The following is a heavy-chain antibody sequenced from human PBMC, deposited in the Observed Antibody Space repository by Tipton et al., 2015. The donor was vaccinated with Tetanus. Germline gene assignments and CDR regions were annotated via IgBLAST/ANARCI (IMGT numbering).Heavy chain of an antibody. CDR3: AKGRPGRSGVWYSFAF. D-gene: IGHD6-13*01. J-gene: IGHJ4*02. CDR1: GFTFSSYA. Sequence: SLRLSCAASGFTFSSYAMSWVRQAPGKGLEWVSAISGSGGSTYYADSVKGRFTISRDNSKNTLYLQMNSLRAEDTAVYYCAKGRPGRSGVWYSFAFWGQGTLVTVPS. V-gene: IGHV3-23*01. CDR2: ISGSGGST.